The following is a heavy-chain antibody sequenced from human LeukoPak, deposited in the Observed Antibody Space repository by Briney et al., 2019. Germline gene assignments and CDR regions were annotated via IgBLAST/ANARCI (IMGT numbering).Heavy chain of an antibody. CDR2: MYSGGST. Sequence: GGSLRLSCTASGFTVRSNYMSWVRQSPRKGLEWVSIMYSGGSTDYADSVKGRFIISRDHSKNTLYLQMNSLRAEDTAVYYCARDRYCSGGSCYGDAFDLWGQGTMVTVSS. J-gene: IGHJ3*01. D-gene: IGHD2-15*01. CDR1: GFTVRSNY. V-gene: IGHV3-53*01. CDR3: ARDRYCSGGSCYGDAFDL.